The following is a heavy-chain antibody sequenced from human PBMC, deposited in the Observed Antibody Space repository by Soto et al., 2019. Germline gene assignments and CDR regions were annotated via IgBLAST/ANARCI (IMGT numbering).Heavy chain of an antibody. CDR3: ARRAGPSYSSSWYFWFYR. CDR1: GYSFTSYW. CDR2: IYPGESDT. Sequence: HGESLKISCKGSGYSFTSYWIGWVSQMPGKGLEWMGLIYPGESDTRYSPSFQGQVTISADKSISTAYLQWSSLKASDTAMYYCARRAGPSYSSSWYFWFYRWGQGALFTVSS. D-gene: IGHD6-13*01. J-gene: IGHJ5*02. V-gene: IGHV5-51*01.